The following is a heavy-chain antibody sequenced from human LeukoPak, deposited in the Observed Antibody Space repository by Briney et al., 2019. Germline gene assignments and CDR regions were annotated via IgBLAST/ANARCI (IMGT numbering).Heavy chain of an antibody. Sequence: ASVKVSCKASGYTFTAYYIHWLRQAPGQGLEWMGWINPNSGGTNYVQKFQGRVTMTRDTSISTAYMELSRLRSDDTAVYYCATGDKYDSSIYLFHYWGQGTLVTVSS. CDR1: GYTFTAYY. CDR2: INPNSGGT. CDR3: ATGDKYDSSIYLFHY. V-gene: IGHV1-2*02. J-gene: IGHJ4*02. D-gene: IGHD3-22*01.